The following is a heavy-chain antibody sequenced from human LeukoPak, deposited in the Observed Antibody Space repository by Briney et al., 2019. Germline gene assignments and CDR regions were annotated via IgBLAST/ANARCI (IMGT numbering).Heavy chain of an antibody. CDR1: GYTFTSYD. CDR3: ATGSSWYLVDTEDDY. Sequence: ASVKVSCKASGYTFTSYDINWVRQATGQGLEWMGWMNPNSGNTGYAQKFQGRVTMTRNTSISTAYMELSSLRSGDTAVYYCATGSSWYLVDTEDDYWGQGTLVTVSS. D-gene: IGHD6-13*01. V-gene: IGHV1-8*01. CDR2: MNPNSGNT. J-gene: IGHJ4*02.